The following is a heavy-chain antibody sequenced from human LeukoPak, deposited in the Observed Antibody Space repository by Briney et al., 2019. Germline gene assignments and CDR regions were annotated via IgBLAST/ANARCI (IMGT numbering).Heavy chain of an antibody. J-gene: IGHJ5*02. D-gene: IGHD3-22*01. CDR3: ARSVYYDSSGYYFPARWFDP. CDR1: GGSISSGSYY. CDR2: IYSSGST. V-gene: IGHV4-61*02. Sequence: PSQTLSLTCTVSGGSISSGSYYWRWIRQPAGKGLEWIGRIYSSGSTNYNPSLKSRVTISVDTSKNQFSLKLSSVTAADTAVYYCARSVYYDSSGYYFPARWFDPWGQGTLVSVTS.